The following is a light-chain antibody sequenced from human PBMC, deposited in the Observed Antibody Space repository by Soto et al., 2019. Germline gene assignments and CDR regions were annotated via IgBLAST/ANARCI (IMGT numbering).Light chain of an antibody. CDR3: QQYVSPPPYT. J-gene: IGKJ2*01. CDR1: QIVSSNY. CDR2: GAA. V-gene: IGKV3-20*01. Sequence: EIVLTQSPGTLSVSPGERATLSCRASQIVSSNYLAWYQQKPGPAPRLLIYGAASRATGIPDRFSGSGSGTDFTLSISRLEPDDFAVYYCQQYVSPPPYTFGQGTKVEIK.